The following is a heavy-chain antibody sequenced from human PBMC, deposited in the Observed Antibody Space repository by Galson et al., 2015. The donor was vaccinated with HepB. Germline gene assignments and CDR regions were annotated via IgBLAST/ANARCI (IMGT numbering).Heavy chain of an antibody. J-gene: IGHJ3*02. V-gene: IGHV5-51*01. CDR1: GYSFTSYW. D-gene: IGHD6-6*01. CDR3: ARHEYSSSSNQVPGDAFDI. CDR2: IYPGDSDT. Sequence: QSGAEVKKPGESLKISCKGSGYSFTSYWIGWVRQMPGKGLEWMGIIYPGDSDTRYSPSFQGQVTISADKSISTAYLQWSSLKASDTAMYYCARHEYSSSSNQVPGDAFDIWGQGTMVTVSS.